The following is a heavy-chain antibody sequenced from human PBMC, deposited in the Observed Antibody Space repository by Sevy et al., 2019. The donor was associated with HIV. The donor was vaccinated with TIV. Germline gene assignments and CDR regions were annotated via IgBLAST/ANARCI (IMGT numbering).Heavy chain of an antibody. D-gene: IGHD2-21*02. CDR2: IYYSGST. J-gene: IGHJ4*02. V-gene: IGHV4-59*01. CDR1: GGSISSYY. Sequence: SETLSLTCTVSGGSISSYYWSWIRQPPGKGLEWIGYIYYSGSTNYNPSLKSRVTISVDTSKNQFSLKLSSVTTADTAVYYCARGGCGGDCFTNWGQGTLVTVSS. CDR3: ARGGCGGDCFTN.